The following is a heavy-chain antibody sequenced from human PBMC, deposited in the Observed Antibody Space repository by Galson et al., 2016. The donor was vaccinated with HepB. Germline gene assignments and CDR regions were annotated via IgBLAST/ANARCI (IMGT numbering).Heavy chain of an antibody. Sequence: SETLSLTCAASGGSISSRHWWSWVRQSPGTGLEWIGQIYHSGTANYNPSLRSRVTISMDKSKNQFSLDLSSVTAADTAVYFCARTMDGYYTSSSGFDYWGQGTLVTVSS. V-gene: IGHV4-4*02. J-gene: IGHJ4*02. CDR2: IYHSGTA. CDR1: GGSISSRHW. CDR3: ARTMDGYYTSSSGFDY. D-gene: IGHD6-6*01.